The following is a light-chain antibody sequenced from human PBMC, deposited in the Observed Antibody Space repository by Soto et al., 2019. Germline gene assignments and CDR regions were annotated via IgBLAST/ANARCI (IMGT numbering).Light chain of an antibody. V-gene: IGKV3-15*01. J-gene: IGKJ4*01. Sequence: EIVMTQSPATLSVSPGERVTLSCRASQSVYSNLAWYQQKPGQAPRLLIHGSFTRATGIPARFSGSGSGTEFTLTISSLQSEDCAVYYCQQFNRWPLTFGGGTKVEIK. CDR2: GSF. CDR3: QQFNRWPLT. CDR1: QSVYSN.